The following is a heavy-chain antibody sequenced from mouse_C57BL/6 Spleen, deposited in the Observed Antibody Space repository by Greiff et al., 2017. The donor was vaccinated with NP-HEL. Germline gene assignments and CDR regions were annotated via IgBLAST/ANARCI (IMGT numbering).Heavy chain of an antibody. CDR2: INPNNGGT. D-gene: IGHD1-1*01. Sequence: VQLQQSGPELVKPGASVKISCKASGYTFTDYYMNWVKQSHGKSLEWIGDINPNNGGTSYNQKFKGKATLTVDKSSSTAYMELRSLTSEDSAVYYCAREGIWYYGSSRYWYFDVWGTGTTVTVSS. CDR1: GYTFTDYY. V-gene: IGHV1-26*01. CDR3: AREGIWYYGSSRYWYFDV. J-gene: IGHJ1*03.